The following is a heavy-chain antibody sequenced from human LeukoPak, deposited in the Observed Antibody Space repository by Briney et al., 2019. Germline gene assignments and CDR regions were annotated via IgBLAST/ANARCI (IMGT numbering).Heavy chain of an antibody. J-gene: IGHJ3*02. D-gene: IGHD3-10*01. CDR1: GGSISSSSFY. V-gene: IGHV4-39*07. Sequence: SETLSLTCTVSGGSISSSSFYWGWIRQPPGKGLEWIGNIYYSGTTYYNPSLKSRVTISVDTSKNQFSLKLSSVTAADTAVYYCARDQSITMVRGVIRAFDIWGQGTMVTVSS. CDR2: IYYSGTT. CDR3: ARDQSITMVRGVIRAFDI.